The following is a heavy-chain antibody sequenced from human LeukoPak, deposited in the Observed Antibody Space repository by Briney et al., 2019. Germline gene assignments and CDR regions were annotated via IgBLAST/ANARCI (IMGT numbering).Heavy chain of an antibody. CDR3: AGALFLCDSSGYAVDGFDS. J-gene: IGHJ3*02. CDR2: TTPIFGAA. D-gene: IGHD3-22*01. V-gene: IGHV1-69*05. CDR1: VGTFSRYA. Sequence: ASVKVSCKASVGTFSRYALSWGRQAPGEGLEWMGGTTPIFGAAEYAQNFQGRVTITTDGSTSSAYMELGSLRAEDTAVYYCAGALFLCDSSGYAVDGFDSWGQGTMVTVSS.